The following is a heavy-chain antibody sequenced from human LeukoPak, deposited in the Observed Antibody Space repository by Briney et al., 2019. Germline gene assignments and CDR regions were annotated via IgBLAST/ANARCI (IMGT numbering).Heavy chain of an antibody. CDR2: IRHDGSDT. D-gene: IGHD4-17*01. Sequence: GGSLRLSCAASGFTFSNHWMSWVRQPPGKGLEWVANIRHDGSDTKYVDSVKGRFTISRDNAKNSLYLEMNSLRAEDTAVYHCVRDSDDYGDHTTRRFDYWGQGTLVTVSS. CDR3: VRDSDDYGDHTTRRFDY. CDR1: GFTFSNHW. V-gene: IGHV3-7*01. J-gene: IGHJ4*02.